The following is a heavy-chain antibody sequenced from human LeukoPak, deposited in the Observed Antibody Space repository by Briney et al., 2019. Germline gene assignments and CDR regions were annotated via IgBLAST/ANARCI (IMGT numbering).Heavy chain of an antibody. V-gene: IGHV3-64*02. CDR3: ARDHVSRSFEIHYYYGMDV. CDR2: ISSSGGST. CDR1: GFTFSSYA. D-gene: IGHD3-9*01. Sequence: GGSLRLSCAASGFTFSSYAMHWVRQAPGKGLEYVSAISSSGGSTYYADSVKGRFTISRDNSKNTLYLQMGSLRAEDMAVYYCARDHVSRSFEIHYYYGMDVWGQGTTVTVSS. J-gene: IGHJ6*02.